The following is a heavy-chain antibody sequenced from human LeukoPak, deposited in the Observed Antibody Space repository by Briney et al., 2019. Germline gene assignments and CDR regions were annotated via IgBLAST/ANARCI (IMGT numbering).Heavy chain of an antibody. Sequence: PSETLSLTCTVSGGSISSYYWSWIRQPPGKGLEWIGYISYSGSTNYNPSLKSRVTISVDTSKNQFSLNLSSVTAADTAVYYCASSTTGTRFVDYWGQGTLVTVSS. D-gene: IGHD1-1*01. CDR2: ISYSGST. V-gene: IGHV4-59*01. CDR3: ASSTTGTRFVDY. J-gene: IGHJ4*02. CDR1: GGSISSYY.